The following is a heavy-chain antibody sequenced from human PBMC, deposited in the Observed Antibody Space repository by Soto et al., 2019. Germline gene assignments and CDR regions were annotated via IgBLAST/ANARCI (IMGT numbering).Heavy chain of an antibody. D-gene: IGHD6-13*01. Sequence: EVQLLESGGGLVQPGGSLRLSCAASGFTFSSYAMSWVRQAPGKGPEWVSTISGGGDTKYYTDSAKGRFTISRDNSKNTLYLQMDTLRAEDTAIYFCAKRATGSSWYVSDYWGQGTLVTVSS. CDR1: GFTFSSYA. CDR2: ISGGGDTK. CDR3: AKRATGSSWYVSDY. V-gene: IGHV3-23*01. J-gene: IGHJ4*02.